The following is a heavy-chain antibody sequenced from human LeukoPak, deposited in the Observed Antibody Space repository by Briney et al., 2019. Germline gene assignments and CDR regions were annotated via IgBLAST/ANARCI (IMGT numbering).Heavy chain of an antibody. V-gene: IGHV4-34*01. CDR3: ARASRRRGYSYDLNWFDP. CDR2: INHSGST. CDR1: GGSFSGYY. J-gene: IGHJ5*02. Sequence: PSETQSLTCAVYGGSFSGYYWSWIRQPPGKGLEWIGEINHSGSTNYNPSLKSRVTISVDTSKNQFSLKLSSVTAADTAVYYCARASRRRGYSYDLNWFDPWGQGTLVTVSS. D-gene: IGHD5-18*01.